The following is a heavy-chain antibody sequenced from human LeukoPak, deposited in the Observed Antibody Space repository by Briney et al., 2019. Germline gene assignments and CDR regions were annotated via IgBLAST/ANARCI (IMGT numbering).Heavy chain of an antibody. Sequence: ASVKVSCKASGGTFSSYAISWVRQAPGQGLEWMGIINPSGGSTSYAQKFQGRVTMTRDTSTSTVYMELSSLRSEDTAVYYCARDTQRGYSYGYGDYWGQGTLVTVSS. CDR1: GGTFSSYA. D-gene: IGHD5-18*01. CDR3: ARDTQRGYSYGYGDY. V-gene: IGHV1-46*01. CDR2: INPSGGST. J-gene: IGHJ4*02.